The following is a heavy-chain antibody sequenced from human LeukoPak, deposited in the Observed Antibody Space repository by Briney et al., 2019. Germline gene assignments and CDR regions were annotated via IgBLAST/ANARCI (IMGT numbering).Heavy chain of an antibody. CDR1: GFTFSDFY. Sequence: PGGSLRLSCAAPGFTFSDFYMSWFRPAPGKGLEWVSYISGGGTTITTIYYADSVKGRFTVSRDNAKNSLFLQMDSLRAEDTAVYYCARPNCSTTSRRPFYYYMDVWGTGTTVTVSS. V-gene: IGHV3-11*04. CDR3: ARPNCSTTSRRPFYYYMDV. J-gene: IGHJ6*03. CDR2: ISGGGTTITTI. D-gene: IGHD2-2*01.